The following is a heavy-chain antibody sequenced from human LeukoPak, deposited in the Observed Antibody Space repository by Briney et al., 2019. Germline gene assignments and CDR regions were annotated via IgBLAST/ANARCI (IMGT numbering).Heavy chain of an antibody. CDR3: ARGFTIFGALEYYFDY. J-gene: IGHJ4*02. D-gene: IGHD3-3*01. CDR1: GGSISSYY. CDR2: IYYSGST. V-gene: IGHV4-59*01. Sequence: SETLSLTCTVSGGSISSYYWSWIRQPPGKGLEWIVYIYYSGSTNYNPSLKSRVTISVDTSKNQFSLKLSSVTAADTAVYYCARGFTIFGALEYYFDYWGQGTLVTVSS.